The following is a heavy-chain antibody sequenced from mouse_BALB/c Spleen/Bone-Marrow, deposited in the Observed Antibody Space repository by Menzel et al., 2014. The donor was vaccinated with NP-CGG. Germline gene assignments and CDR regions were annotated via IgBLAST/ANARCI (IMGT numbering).Heavy chain of an antibody. CDR3: ARLSYYGRFAY. Sequence: VQLQQSGGGLVQPGGSLKLSCAASGFDFSRYWMSWVRQAPGKGLEWIGEINPDSSTINYTPSRKDKFIISRDNAKNTLYPQMSKVRSEDAALYYCARLSYYGRFAYWGQGTLVTASP. CDR2: INPDSSTI. J-gene: IGHJ3*01. V-gene: IGHV4-1*02. CDR1: GFDFSRYW. D-gene: IGHD1-1*01.